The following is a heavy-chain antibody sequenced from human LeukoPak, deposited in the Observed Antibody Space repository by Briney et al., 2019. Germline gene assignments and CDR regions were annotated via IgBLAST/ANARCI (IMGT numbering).Heavy chain of an antibody. J-gene: IGHJ3*02. D-gene: IGHD7-27*01. V-gene: IGHV4-34*01. CDR3: AREALTGDDAFDI. CDR1: GGSFSGYY. CDR2: INHSGST. Sequence: SSETLSLTCAVYGGSFSGYYWSWIRQPPGKGLEWIGEINHSGSTNYNPSLKSRVTISVDTSKNQFSLKLSSVTAADTAVYYCAREALTGDDAFDIWGQGTMVTVSS.